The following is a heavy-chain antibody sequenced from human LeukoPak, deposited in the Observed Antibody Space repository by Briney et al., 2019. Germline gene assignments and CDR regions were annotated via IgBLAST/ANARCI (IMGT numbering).Heavy chain of an antibody. Sequence: GASVKVSCKASGGTFSSYAISWVRQAPGQGLEWMGGIIPIFGTANYAQKFQGRVTITTDESTSTAYMELSSLRSEDTAVYYCAREVGDILTGYQYYYYGMDVWGQGTTVTVSS. D-gene: IGHD3-9*01. CDR2: IIPIFGTA. CDR1: GGTFSSYA. J-gene: IGHJ6*02. CDR3: AREVGDILTGYQYYYYGMDV. V-gene: IGHV1-69*05.